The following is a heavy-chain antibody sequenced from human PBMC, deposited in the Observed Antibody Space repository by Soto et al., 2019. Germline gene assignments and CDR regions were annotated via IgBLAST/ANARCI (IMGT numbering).Heavy chain of an antibody. J-gene: IGHJ4*02. Sequence: SETLSLTCAVSGGSISFYSWTWIRQPPGKGLEWIGYIYYSGSSNYSPSLKSRVTMSIDTSKNQFSLRLTSVAAADTAVYYWATLGDYDDYWGQGIQVTVSS. D-gene: IGHD4-17*01. CDR2: IYYSGSS. CDR1: GGSISFYS. V-gene: IGHV4-59*01. CDR3: ATLGDYDDY.